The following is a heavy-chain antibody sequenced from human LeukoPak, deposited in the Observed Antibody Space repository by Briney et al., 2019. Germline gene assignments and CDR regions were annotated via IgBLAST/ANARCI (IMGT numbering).Heavy chain of an antibody. Sequence: GASVKVSCKASGYTFTSYGISWVRQAPGQGLEWMGWISAYNGNTNYAQKLQGRVTMTTDTSTSTAYMELRSLRSDDTAVYYCARDQGRGYSGYLDAFDIWGQGTMVTVSS. D-gene: IGHD5-12*01. CDR2: ISAYNGNT. CDR3: ARDQGRGYSGYLDAFDI. J-gene: IGHJ3*02. CDR1: GYTFTSYG. V-gene: IGHV1-18*01.